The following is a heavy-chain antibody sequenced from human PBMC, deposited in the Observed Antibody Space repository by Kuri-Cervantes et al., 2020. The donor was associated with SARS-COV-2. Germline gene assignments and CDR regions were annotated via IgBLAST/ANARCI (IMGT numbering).Heavy chain of an antibody. V-gene: IGHV3-23*01. Sequence: GGSLRLSCAASGFTFSSYAMSWVRQAPGKGLEWVSAISGSGGSTYYADSVKGRFTISRDNSKNTLYLQMNSLRAEDTAVYYCAKVPRARIWSSTSCYFDYWGQGTLVTVSS. CDR2: ISGSGGST. CDR3: AKVPRARIWSSTSCYFDY. J-gene: IGHJ4*02. D-gene: IGHD2-2*01. CDR1: GFTFSSYA.